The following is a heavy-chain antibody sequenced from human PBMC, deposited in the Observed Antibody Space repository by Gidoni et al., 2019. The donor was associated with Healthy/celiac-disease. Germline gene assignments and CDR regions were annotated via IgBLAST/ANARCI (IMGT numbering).Heavy chain of an antibody. CDR3: ARGGRVQLWLQGHYYYYGMDV. CDR2: IIPIFGTA. D-gene: IGHD5-18*01. J-gene: IGHJ6*02. CDR1: GGSFSSYA. Sequence: QVQLVQSGAEVKKPVSSVKVSCKASGGSFSSYAISWGRQAPGQGLEWMGGIIPIFGTANYAQKFQGRVTITADESTSTAYMELSSQRSEDTAVYYCARGGRVQLWLQGHYYYYGMDVWGQGTTVTVSS. V-gene: IGHV1-69*01.